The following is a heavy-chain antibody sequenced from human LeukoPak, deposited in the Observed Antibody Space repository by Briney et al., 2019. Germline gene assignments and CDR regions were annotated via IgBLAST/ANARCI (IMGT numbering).Heavy chain of an antibody. CDR1: GGSITSYY. V-gene: IGHV4-4*07. CDR3: ARDRYYYDSSGYIRMDV. D-gene: IGHD3-22*01. Sequence: SETLSLTCTVSGGSITSYYWSWIRQPAGKGLEWIGRIHTTGSTNYNPYLKSRVTMSVDTSKNQFSLKLSSVTAADTAVYSCARDRYYYDSSGYIRMDVWGKGTTVTISS. CDR2: IHTTGST. J-gene: IGHJ6*03.